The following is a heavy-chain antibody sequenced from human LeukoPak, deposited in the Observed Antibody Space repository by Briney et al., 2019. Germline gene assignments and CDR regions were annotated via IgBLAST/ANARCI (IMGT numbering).Heavy chain of an antibody. Sequence: SETLSLTCTVSGGSISSGGYYWSWIRQHPGKGLEWIGYIYYSGSTYYNPSLKSRVTISVDTSKNQFSLKLSSVTAADTAVYYCATRTPTSYYDFWSGSIGGNWFDPWGQGTLVTVSS. CDR3: ATRTPTSYYDFWSGSIGGNWFDP. D-gene: IGHD3-3*01. V-gene: IGHV4-31*03. J-gene: IGHJ5*02. CDR2: IYYSGST. CDR1: GGSISSGGYY.